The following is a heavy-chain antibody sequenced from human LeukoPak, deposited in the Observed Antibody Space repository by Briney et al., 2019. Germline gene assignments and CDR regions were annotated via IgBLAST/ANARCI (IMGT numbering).Heavy chain of an antibody. V-gene: IGHV1-2*02. D-gene: IGHD2-2*01. CDR1: GYTFTGYY. CDR2: INPNSGGT. Sequence: ASVKVSCKASGYTFTGYYMHWVRQAPGQGREWMGWINPNSGGTNYAQRFQGRVTMPRNTSISTAYMELSRLRSDDTAVYYCARAGIVVVHYEDWEWFDPWGQGTLVTVSS. CDR3: ARAGIVVVHYEDWEWFDP. J-gene: IGHJ5*02.